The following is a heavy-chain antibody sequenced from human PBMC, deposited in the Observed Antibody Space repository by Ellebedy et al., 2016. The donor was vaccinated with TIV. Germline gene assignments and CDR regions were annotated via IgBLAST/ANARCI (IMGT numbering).Heavy chain of an antibody. Sequence: SETLSLTXTVSGGSISSYYWSWIRQPPGKGLEWIGYIYYSGSTNCNPSLQSRVTMSVDTSENHFSLKLSSVTAADTAVYYCARGGVVRGVFDYWGQGTLVIVSS. J-gene: IGHJ4*02. CDR2: IYYSGST. CDR3: ARGGVVRGVFDY. D-gene: IGHD3-10*01. V-gene: IGHV4-59*01. CDR1: GGSISSYY.